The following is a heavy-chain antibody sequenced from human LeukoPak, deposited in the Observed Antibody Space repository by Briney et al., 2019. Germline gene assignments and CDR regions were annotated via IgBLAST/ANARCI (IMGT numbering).Heavy chain of an antibody. CDR2: IKSKTDGETT. J-gene: IGHJ5*02. CDR3: NPAYIEPRP. V-gene: IGHV3-15*01. D-gene: IGHD5-12*01. CDR1: GFTFCNAL. Sequence: GGSLRLSCAASGFTFCNALMTWVRQAPGKGLEWVGRIKSKTDGETTDYAAPVKGRFLISRDDSKNTMYLQMNSLKTEDTAVYYCNPAYIEPRPWGQGTLVTVSS.